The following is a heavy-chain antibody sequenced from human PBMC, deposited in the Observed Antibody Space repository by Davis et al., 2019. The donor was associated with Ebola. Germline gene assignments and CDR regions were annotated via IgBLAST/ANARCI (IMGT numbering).Heavy chain of an antibody. CDR2: IYYSGST. J-gene: IGHJ5*02. CDR3: ARGVGIVGERFDP. D-gene: IGHD1-26*01. V-gene: IGHV4-31*03. CDR1: GGSISSGGYY. Sequence: SETLSLTCTVSGGSISSGGYYWSWIRQHPGKGLEWIGCIYYSGSTYYNPSLKSRVTISVDTSKNQFSLKLSSVTAADTAVYYCARGVGIVGERFDPWGQGTLVTVSS.